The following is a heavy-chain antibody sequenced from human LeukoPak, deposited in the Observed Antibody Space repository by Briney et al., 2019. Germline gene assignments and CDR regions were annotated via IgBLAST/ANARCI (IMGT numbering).Heavy chain of an antibody. CDR3: ARATPYDSSGYYYLYYYGMDV. V-gene: IGHV1-8*03. J-gene: IGHJ6*02. CDR2: MNPNSGNT. Sequence: GASVKVSCKASRYTFTSYDINWVRQATGQGLEWMGWMNPNSGNTGYAQKFQGRVTITRNTSISTAYMELSSPRSEDTAVYYCARATPYDSSGYYYLYYYGMDVWGQGTTVTVSS. CDR1: RYTFTSYD. D-gene: IGHD3-22*01.